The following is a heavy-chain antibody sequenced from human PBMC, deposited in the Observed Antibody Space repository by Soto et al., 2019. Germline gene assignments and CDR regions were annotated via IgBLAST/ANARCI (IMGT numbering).Heavy chain of an antibody. J-gene: IGHJ4*02. Sequence: GGALRLSSEDSGFTFSSYWMHWFRQAPGKGLVWVSRINSDGSSTSYANSVKGRFTISRDNAKNTLYLQMNSLRAEDTAVYYCARAPIFGVVKPDYWGQGTQVTVSS. CDR2: INSDGSST. D-gene: IGHD3-3*01. CDR1: GFTFSSYW. V-gene: IGHV3-74*01. CDR3: ARAPIFGVVKPDY.